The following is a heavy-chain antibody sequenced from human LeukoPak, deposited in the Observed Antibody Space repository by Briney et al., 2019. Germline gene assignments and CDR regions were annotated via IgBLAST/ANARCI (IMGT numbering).Heavy chain of an antibody. CDR1: GFTFSNAW. D-gene: IGHD2-2*01. J-gene: IGHJ6*03. CDR3: TREDIVVVPAAPRVFYYYYMDV. CDR2: IKSKPDGGTT. V-gene: IGHV3-15*01. Sequence: PGGSLRLSCAGSGFTFSNAWMNWVRQAPGKGLEWLGRIKSKPDGGTTDYTAPVKGRFTISRDDSKNTLYLQMNSLKTEDTAVYYCTREDIVVVPAAPRVFYYYYMDVWGKGTTVTVSS.